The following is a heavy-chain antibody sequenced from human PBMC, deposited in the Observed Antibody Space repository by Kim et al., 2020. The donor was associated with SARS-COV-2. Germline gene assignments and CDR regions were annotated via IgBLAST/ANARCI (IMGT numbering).Heavy chain of an antibody. D-gene: IGHD1-26*01. CDR3: ARARGGATHFDY. V-gene: IGHV4-59*01. J-gene: IGHJ4*02. Sequence: NPSTKGQVTISVATSKNPFSLKLSPVTAADTAVYYCARARGGATHFDYWGQGTLVTVSS.